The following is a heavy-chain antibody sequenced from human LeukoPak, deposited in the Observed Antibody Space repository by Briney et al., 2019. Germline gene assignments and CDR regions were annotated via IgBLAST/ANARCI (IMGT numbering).Heavy chain of an antibody. J-gene: IGHJ4*02. D-gene: IGHD3-22*01. CDR2: ISGSGGTT. CDR3: ARGRSYYYDTSALGDY. CDR1: GXTFSACA. Sequence: PGGSLRLSCAASGXTFSACAMTWVRQPPGKGLEWVSAISGSGGTTYYADSVKGRFTISRDNSKNTVYLQLNSLRAGDTAVYYCARGRSYYYDTSALGDYWGQGTLVTVSS. V-gene: IGHV3-23*01.